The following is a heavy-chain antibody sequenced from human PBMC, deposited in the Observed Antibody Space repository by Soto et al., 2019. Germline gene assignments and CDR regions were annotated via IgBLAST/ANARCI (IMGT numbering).Heavy chain of an antibody. J-gene: IGHJ4*02. CDR1: GFTFSSYG. CDR3: AKDRRAGGNYGFYSDF. V-gene: IGHV3-23*01. D-gene: IGHD1-7*01. CDR2: SSATGAGT. Sequence: GGSLRLYCADSGFTFSSYGMTWVRQAPGKGLDWVSFSSATGAGTYYADSVKGRFTISRDNSKNTLYLQMSSLRADDTAVYYCAKDRRAGGNYGFYSDFWGQGALVTVSS.